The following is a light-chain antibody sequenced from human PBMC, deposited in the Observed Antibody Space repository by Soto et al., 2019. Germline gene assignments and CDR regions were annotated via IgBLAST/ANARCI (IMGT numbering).Light chain of an antibody. CDR3: CSSAGGFTWV. V-gene: IGLV2-11*01. CDR2: YVS. Sequence: QSALTQPRSVSGSPGQSVTISCTGTSSDVVSWYQQHPGKAPKLIIYYVSQRPSGVPDRFSGSKSGNTASLTISGLQAEDESDYYCCSSAGGFTWVFGGGNKVTV. CDR1: SSDV. J-gene: IGLJ3*02.